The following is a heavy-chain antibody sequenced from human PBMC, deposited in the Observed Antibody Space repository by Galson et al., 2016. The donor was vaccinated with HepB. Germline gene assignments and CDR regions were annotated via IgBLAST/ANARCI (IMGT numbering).Heavy chain of an antibody. CDR1: GYTFTDFY. Sequence: SVKVSCKATGYTFTDFYLHWVRQAPGQGPEWMGSINPNTGDTHYAQRLQGRVPMTRDTSISTAYMELTRLRSDDTTIYYCTNWRASLGHKCFDPWGQGTPVTVSS. V-gene: IGHV1-2*02. J-gene: IGHJ5*02. CDR2: INPNTGDT. D-gene: IGHD1-1*01. CDR3: TNWRASLGHKCFDP.